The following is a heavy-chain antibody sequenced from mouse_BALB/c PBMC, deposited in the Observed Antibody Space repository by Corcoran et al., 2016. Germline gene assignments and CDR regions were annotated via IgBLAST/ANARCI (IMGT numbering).Heavy chain of an antibody. V-gene: IGHV1-18*01. J-gene: IGHJ2*01. D-gene: IGHD1-1*01. CDR3: ARRDYYGSSPFDY. CDR2: INPNNGGT. CDR1: GYTFTDYH. Sequence: EVLLQQSGPELVKPGASVKIPCKASGYTFTDYHMDWVKQSHGKSLEWIGDINPNNGGTIYNQKFTGKATLTVDKSSSTAYMELHILTSEDTAVYFCARRDYYGSSPFDYWGQGTTLTVSS.